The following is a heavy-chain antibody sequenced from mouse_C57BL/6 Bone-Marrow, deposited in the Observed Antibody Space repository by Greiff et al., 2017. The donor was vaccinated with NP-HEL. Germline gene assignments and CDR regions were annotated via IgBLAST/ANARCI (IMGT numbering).Heavy chain of an antibody. CDR3: ARRGWLLPAGYFDV. V-gene: IGHV1-9*01. J-gene: IGHJ1*03. CDR2: ILPGSGST. CDR1: GYTFTGYW. Sequence: QVHVKQSGAELMKPGASVKLSCKATGYTFTGYWIEWVKQRPGHGLEWIGEILPGSGSTKYNEKFKGKATFTADTSSNTANMQLSSQTIEDSAIYYCARRGWLLPAGYFDVWGTGTTVTVSS. D-gene: IGHD2-3*01.